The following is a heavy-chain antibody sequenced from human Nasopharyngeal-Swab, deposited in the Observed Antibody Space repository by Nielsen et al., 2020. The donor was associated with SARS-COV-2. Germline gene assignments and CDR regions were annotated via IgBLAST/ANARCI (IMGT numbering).Heavy chain of an antibody. Sequence: GESLKISCKGSGYSFTSYWIGWGRQMPGKGQEWMGIIYPGDSDTRYSPSFQGQVTISADKSISTAYLQWSSLKASDTAMYYCARQGAVAGYYYYYMDVWGKGTTVTVSS. V-gene: IGHV5-51*01. CDR2: IYPGDSDT. CDR3: ARQGAVAGYYYYYMDV. J-gene: IGHJ6*03. CDR1: GYSFTSYW. D-gene: IGHD6-19*01.